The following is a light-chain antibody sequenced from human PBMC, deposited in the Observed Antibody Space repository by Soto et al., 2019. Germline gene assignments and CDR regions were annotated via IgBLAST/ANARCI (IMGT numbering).Light chain of an antibody. CDR3: KLYGSSPPLT. CDR2: GAS. Sequence: EFVLTQSPGTLSLSPGERATLSCRASQSVSSSYLACYQQKPGQAPRILIYGASTRPTGIPDRFSGSGSGTYFTLTISRREPEDLAVYYCKLYGSSPPLTFGGGTKVEIK. V-gene: IGKV3-20*01. J-gene: IGKJ4*01. CDR1: QSVSSSY.